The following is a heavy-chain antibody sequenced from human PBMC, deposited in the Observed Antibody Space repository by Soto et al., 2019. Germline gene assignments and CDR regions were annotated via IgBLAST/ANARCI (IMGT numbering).Heavy chain of an antibody. CDR1: GYTFTSYG. D-gene: IGHD3-10*01. Sequence: QVPLVQSGAEVKKPGASVKVSCKASGYTFTSYGISWVRQAPGQGLEWMGWISAYNGNTNYAQKLQGRVTMTTDTSTSTAYMELRSLRSDDTAVYYCARENGQRFGELLFYMDVWGKGTTVTVSS. CDR2: ISAYNGNT. J-gene: IGHJ6*03. CDR3: ARENGQRFGELLFYMDV. V-gene: IGHV1-18*01.